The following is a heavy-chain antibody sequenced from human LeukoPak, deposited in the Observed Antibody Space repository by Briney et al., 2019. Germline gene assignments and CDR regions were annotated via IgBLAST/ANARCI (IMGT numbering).Heavy chain of an antibody. Sequence: PGGSLRLSCAASGFTFSSYAMSWVRQAPGKGLEWVSVIHSGGSTYYADSVKGRFTISRDNSKNTLYLQMNSLRAEDTAVYYCARDQNYYDSSGYRDYWGQGTLVTVSS. CDR2: IHSGGST. CDR3: ARDQNYYDSSGYRDY. J-gene: IGHJ4*02. V-gene: IGHV3-66*02. D-gene: IGHD3-22*01. CDR1: GFTFSSYA.